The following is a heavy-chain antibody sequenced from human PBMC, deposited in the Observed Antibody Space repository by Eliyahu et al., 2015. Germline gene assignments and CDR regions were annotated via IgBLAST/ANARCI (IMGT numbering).Heavy chain of an antibody. CDR1: GFTFSSYA. V-gene: IGHV3-23*01. CDR3: AKVPRTYYYYYYMDV. J-gene: IGHJ6*03. Sequence: EVQLLESGGGLVQPGGSLRLXXAASGFTFSSYAMSWVRQAPGKGLEWVSAISGSGGSTYYADSVKGRFTISRDNSKNTLYLQMNSLRAEDTAVYYCAKVPRTYYYYYYMDVWGKGTTVTVSS. CDR2: ISGSGGST.